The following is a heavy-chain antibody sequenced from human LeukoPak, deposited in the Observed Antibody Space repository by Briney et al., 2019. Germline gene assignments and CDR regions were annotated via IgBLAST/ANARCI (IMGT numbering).Heavy chain of an antibody. J-gene: IGHJ4*02. Sequence: KPSETLSLTCTVSGGSISSSSAYWGWIRQPPGKGLEWIGSIYYSMNTYYNPSLKSRVTISADTSKNQFSLKLGSVSATDTAVYYCVSPRGFSYGYFDYWGQGTLVTVSS. CDR3: VSPRGFSYGYFDY. V-gene: IGHV4-39*01. D-gene: IGHD5-18*01. CDR1: GGSISSSSAY. CDR2: IYYSMNT.